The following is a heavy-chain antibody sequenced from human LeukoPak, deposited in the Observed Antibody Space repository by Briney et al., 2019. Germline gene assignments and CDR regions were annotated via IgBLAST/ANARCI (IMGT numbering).Heavy chain of an antibody. CDR1: GYSFTSYW. J-gene: IGHJ4*02. Sequence: GESLKISCKGSGYSFTSYWIGWVRQMPGKGLEWMGIIYPVDSDTRYSTSFQGQVTISADKSISTAYLQWSSLKASDTAMYYCASGRQGAVAGTGELFDYWGQGTLVTVST. V-gene: IGHV5-51*01. CDR3: ASGRQGAVAGTGELFDY. D-gene: IGHD6-19*01. CDR2: IYPVDSDT.